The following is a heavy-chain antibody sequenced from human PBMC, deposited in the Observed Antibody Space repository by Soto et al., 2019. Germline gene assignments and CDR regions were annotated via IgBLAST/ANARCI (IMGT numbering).Heavy chain of an antibody. CDR1: GGTFSSYA. J-gene: IGHJ6*02. CDR2: IIPIFGTA. D-gene: IGHD3-10*01. Sequence: QVQLVQSGAEVKKPGSSVKVSCKASGGTFSSYAISWVRQAPGQGLEWMGGIIPIFGTANYAQKFQGRVTITADESTSTAYMELSSLRSEDTAVYYCASAPVAVRVPYYYGMDVGGQGTTVTVSS. CDR3: ASAPVAVRVPYYYGMDV. V-gene: IGHV1-69*01.